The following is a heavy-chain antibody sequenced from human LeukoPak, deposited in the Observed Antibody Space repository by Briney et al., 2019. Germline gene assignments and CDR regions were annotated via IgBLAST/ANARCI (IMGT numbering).Heavy chain of an antibody. V-gene: IGHV1-69*13. Sequence: ASVKVSCKASGGTFSSYAISWVRQAPGQGLEWMGGIIPIFGTANYAQKFQGRVTITADESTSTAYMELSSLRSEDMAVYYCASDSSGYKFFDYWGQGTLVTVSS. D-gene: IGHD3-22*01. CDR3: ASDSSGYKFFDY. J-gene: IGHJ4*02. CDR1: GGTFSSYA. CDR2: IIPIFGTA.